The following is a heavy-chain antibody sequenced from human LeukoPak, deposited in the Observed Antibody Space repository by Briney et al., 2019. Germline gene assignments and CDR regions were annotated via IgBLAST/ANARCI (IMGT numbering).Heavy chain of an antibody. J-gene: IGHJ5*02. V-gene: IGHV4-31*03. CDR3: ARSKYQLLSQYNWFDP. D-gene: IGHD2-2*01. Sequence: SETLSLTCTVCGGSISSGGYYWSWIRQHPGKGLEWNGYIYYSGSTYYNPSLKSRVTISVDTSKNQFSLKLSSVTAADTAVYYCARSKYQLLSQYNWFDPWGQGTLVTVSS. CDR1: GGSISSGGYY. CDR2: IYYSGST.